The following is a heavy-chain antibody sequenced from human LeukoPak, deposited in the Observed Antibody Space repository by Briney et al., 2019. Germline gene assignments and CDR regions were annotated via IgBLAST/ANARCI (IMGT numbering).Heavy chain of an antibody. CDR2: INWNGGST. J-gene: IGHJ3*02. D-gene: IGHD2-8*01. CDR3: GKKILLGHGFDI. CDR1: GFTFDDYA. V-gene: IGHV3-20*04. Sequence: GESLRLSCSVSGFTFDDYAINWVRQAPGKGLGWVSNINWNGGSTGYGDSVKGRFTISRDNAKNSVFLQMDSLRADDTALYYCGKKILLGHGFDILGQGKKVLVSS.